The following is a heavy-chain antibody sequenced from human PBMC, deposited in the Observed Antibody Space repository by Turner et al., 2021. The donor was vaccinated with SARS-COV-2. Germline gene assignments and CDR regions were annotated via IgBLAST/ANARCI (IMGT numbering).Heavy chain of an antibody. CDR2: IYYSGST. V-gene: IGHV4-39*01. D-gene: IGHD3-3*01. J-gene: IGHJ6*02. CDR3: ASESVLRFLEWLSSGPYYGMDV. Sequence: QLQLQESGPGLVKPSETLSLTCTVSVCSISSSSYYWGWIRQPPGKGLEWIGTIYYSGSTYSNPSLKCRVTISVDTSKNQFSLKLSSVTAADTAVYYCASESVLRFLEWLSSGPYYGMDVWGQGTTVTVSS. CDR1: VCSISSSSYY.